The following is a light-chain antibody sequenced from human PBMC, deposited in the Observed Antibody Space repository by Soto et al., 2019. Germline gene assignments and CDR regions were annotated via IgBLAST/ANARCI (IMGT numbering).Light chain of an antibody. CDR2: EVT. Sequence: QSALTQPASVFGSPGQSITISCTGTSSDVGGYNFVSWYQQLPGKAPKLMIYEVTSRPSGVSNRFSGSKSGNTASLTISGLQPEDEADYYCSSYTSSSTRVFGTGTKVTVL. J-gene: IGLJ1*01. CDR3: SSYTSSSTRV. CDR1: SSDVGGYNF. V-gene: IGLV2-14*03.